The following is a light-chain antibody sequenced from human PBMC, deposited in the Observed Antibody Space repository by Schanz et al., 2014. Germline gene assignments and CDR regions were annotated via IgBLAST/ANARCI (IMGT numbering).Light chain of an antibody. CDR1: QSVSSSY. J-gene: IGKJ1*01. V-gene: IGKV3-20*01. CDR3: QQYGSSPST. CDR2: GAS. Sequence: EIVLTQSPGALSLSPGDRATLSCRASQSVSSSYLAWYQQKPGQAPRLLIYGASSRATGIADRFSGSGSGTDFTLIISRLEPEDFAVYYCQQYGSSPSTFGQGTKVEI.